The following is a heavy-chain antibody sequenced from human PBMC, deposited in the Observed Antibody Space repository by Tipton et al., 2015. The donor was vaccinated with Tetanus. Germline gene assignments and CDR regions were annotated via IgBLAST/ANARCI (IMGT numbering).Heavy chain of an antibody. CDR1: GFTFSNYA. V-gene: IGHV3-43*02. CDR3: AKDKELYYYYYGMDV. D-gene: IGHD1-26*01. Sequence: GSLRLSCAASGFTFSNYAMNWVRQSPLRGLEWVSVITWDDNTFYAASIQGRFTIFRDNNKDSLYLQMNDLTAEDTALYFCAKDKELYYYYYGMDVWGQGTAVTVSS. CDR2: ITWDDNT. J-gene: IGHJ6*02.